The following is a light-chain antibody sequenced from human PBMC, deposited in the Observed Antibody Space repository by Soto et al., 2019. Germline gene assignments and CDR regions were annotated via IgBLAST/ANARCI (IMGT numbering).Light chain of an antibody. V-gene: IGKV1-39*01. CDR1: QRISSY. CDR3: QQSFRTPLT. Sequence: DIQMTQSPSSLSASVGDRATITCRASQRISSYLNWYQQKPGKAPKLLIYAASNLQSGVPSRFTGSGSGPDFTLTISSLQPEDFATYYCQQSFRTPLTFGGGTKVDIK. J-gene: IGKJ4*01. CDR2: AAS.